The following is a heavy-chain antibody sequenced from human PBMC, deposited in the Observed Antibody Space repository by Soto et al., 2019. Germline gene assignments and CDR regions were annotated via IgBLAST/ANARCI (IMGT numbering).Heavy chain of an antibody. CDR1: GYTFTGYY. V-gene: IGHV1-2*04. J-gene: IGHJ4*02. Sequence: ASVKVSCKASGYTFTGYYMHWVRQAPGQGLEWMGWINPNSGGTNYAQKFQGWVNMTRNTSISTAYMELSRLRSDDTAVYYCARAVSDSQTLDYWGQGTLVTVSS. CDR2: INPNSGGT. D-gene: IGHD2-21*02. CDR3: ARAVSDSQTLDY.